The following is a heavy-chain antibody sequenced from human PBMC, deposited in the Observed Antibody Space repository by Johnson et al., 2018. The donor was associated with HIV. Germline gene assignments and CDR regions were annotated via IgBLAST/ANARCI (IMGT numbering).Heavy chain of an antibody. V-gene: IGHV3-11*04. J-gene: IGHJ3*02. CDR2: ISSSGSDI. CDR1: GFTFSDYY. CDR3: ARGMTTVTNHDAFDI. D-gene: IGHD4-17*01. Sequence: QVQLVESGGGLVKPGGSLRLSCAASGFTFSDYYMSWIRQAPGKGLEWLSYISSSGSDIFYADSVKGRFTISRDNSKNPLYLQMNSLRAEDTAVYYCARGMTTVTNHDAFDIWGQGTMVTVSS.